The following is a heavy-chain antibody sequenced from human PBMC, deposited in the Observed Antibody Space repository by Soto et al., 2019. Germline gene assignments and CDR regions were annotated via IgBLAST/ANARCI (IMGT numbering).Heavy chain of an antibody. CDR1: GYTFNIYG. V-gene: IGHV1-18*01. J-gene: IGHJ4*02. D-gene: IGHD6-6*01. CDR2: ISGYNGNT. Sequence: QVQLVQSGAEVKKPGASVKVSCKASGYTFNIYGITWVRQAPVQGLEWMGWISGYNGNTYYAQKLQGRVTMTTDTSTSTAYMELKSLKSDDTAVYYCARGGSSSRRTDYWGQGTLVTVSS. CDR3: ARGGSSSRRTDY.